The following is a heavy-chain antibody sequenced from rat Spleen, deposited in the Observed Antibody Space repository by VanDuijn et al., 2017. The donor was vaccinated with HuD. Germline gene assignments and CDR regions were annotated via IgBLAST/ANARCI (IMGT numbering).Heavy chain of an antibody. CDR3: ASKEY. V-gene: IGHV5-25*01. J-gene: IGHJ2*01. CDR1: GFTFSNYD. CDR2: TTKTGGVI. Sequence: EVQLVESGGGLVQPGRSMKLSCAASGFTFSNYDMAWVRQAPGEGLEWVASTTKTGGVIYYPDSVKGRFTISRDNAKSTLYLQMDSLRSEDTATYYCASKEYWGQGVMVTVSS.